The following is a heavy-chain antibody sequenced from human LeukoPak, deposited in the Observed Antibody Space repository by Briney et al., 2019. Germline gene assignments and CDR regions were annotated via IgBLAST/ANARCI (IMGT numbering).Heavy chain of an antibody. D-gene: IGHD2-15*01. Sequence: TGGSLRLSCAASGFTFSSYWMHWVRQAPGKGLVWVSRINSDGSSTSYADSVKGRFTISRDNAKNTLYLQMNSLRAEDTAVYYCARGAEDIVFYFDHWGQGTLVTVSS. CDR2: INSDGSST. J-gene: IGHJ4*02. CDR3: ARGAEDIVFYFDH. V-gene: IGHV3-74*01. CDR1: GFTFSSYW.